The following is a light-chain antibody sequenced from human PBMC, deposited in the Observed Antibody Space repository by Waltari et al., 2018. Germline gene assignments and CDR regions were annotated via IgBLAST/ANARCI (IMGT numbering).Light chain of an antibody. CDR1: SGHSTYT. CDR3: QTWGTGTVV. CDR2: VNSDGTH. J-gene: IGLJ2*01. V-gene: IGLV4-69*01. Sequence: QLVLTQSPSASASLGASVKLTCTLSSGHSTYTIAWHQQQPEKGPRYLMRVNSDGTHSKGDGIPVRVSGSTSGGERHLTISSLQSEDEAYYYCQTWGTGTVVFGGGTKLTVL.